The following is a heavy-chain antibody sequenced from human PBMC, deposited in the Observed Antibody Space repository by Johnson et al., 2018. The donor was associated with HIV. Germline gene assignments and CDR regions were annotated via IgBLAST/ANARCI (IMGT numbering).Heavy chain of an antibody. CDR2: IGTTGDT. V-gene: IGHV3-13*01. J-gene: IGHJ3*02. CDR3: VRDAGPEGFHPWGAFDI. D-gene: IGHD7-27*01. CDR1: GFTLSSYD. Sequence: VQLVESGGGLVQPGGSLRLSCAASGFTLSSYDMHWVRQVTGKGLEWVSSIGTTGDTYYPGSVKGRFTISRENAKKSLYLQLNSLRAGDTAVYYCVRDAGPEGFHPWGAFDIWGQGTMVTVSS.